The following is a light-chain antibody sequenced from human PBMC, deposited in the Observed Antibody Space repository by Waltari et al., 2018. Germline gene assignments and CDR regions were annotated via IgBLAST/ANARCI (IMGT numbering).Light chain of an antibody. J-gene: IGKJ2*01. CDR1: QSVSSN. Sequence: EIVLTQSPATLSVSPGERATLSCRASQSVSSNLAWYQHKPGQPPRPLIYGASTRASGIPARFSGSGSGTEFTLTISSLQSEDFAVYYCQQYNSWPPRYTFGQGTNLESK. V-gene: IGKV3-15*01. CDR2: GAS. CDR3: QQYNSWPPRYT.